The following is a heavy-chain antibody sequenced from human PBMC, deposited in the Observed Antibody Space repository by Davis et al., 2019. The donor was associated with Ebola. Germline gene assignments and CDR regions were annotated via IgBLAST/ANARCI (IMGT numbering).Heavy chain of an antibody. J-gene: IGHJ3*02. D-gene: IGHD3-3*01. V-gene: IGHV4-4*02. CDR3: ARVITIFGVVIRAFDI. Sequence: SETLSLTCAVSGGSISSSNWWSWVRQPPGKGLEWIGEIYHSGSTNYNPSLKSRVTISVDKSKNQFSLKLSSVTAADTAVYYCARVITIFGVVIRAFDIWGQRTMVTVSS. CDR1: GGSISSSNW. CDR2: IYHSGST.